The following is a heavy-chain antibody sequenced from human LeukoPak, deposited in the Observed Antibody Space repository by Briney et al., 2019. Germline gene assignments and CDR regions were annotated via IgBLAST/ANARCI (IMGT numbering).Heavy chain of an antibody. Sequence: PGGSLRLSCAASGFTFSSYGMHWVRQAPGKGLEWVAFIRYDGSNKYYADSVKGRFTISRDNSKNTLYLQMNSLRAEDTAVYYCAKDSRYYDSGGYLCWFDPWGLGTLVTVSS. CDR2: IRYDGSNK. D-gene: IGHD3-22*01. V-gene: IGHV3-30*02. CDR3: AKDSRYYDSGGYLCWFDP. J-gene: IGHJ5*02. CDR1: GFTFSSYG.